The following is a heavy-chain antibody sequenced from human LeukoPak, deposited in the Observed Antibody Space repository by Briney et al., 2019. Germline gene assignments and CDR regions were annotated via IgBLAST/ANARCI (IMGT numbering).Heavy chain of an antibody. CDR3: ARRTRVAVAEFDY. D-gene: IGHD6-19*01. J-gene: IGHJ4*02. CDR1: GGSISSSSYY. Sequence: KPSETLSLTCTVSGGSISSSSYYWGWIRQPPGKGLEWIESIYYSGSTYYNPSLKSRVTISVDTSKNQFSLKLSSVTAADTAVYYCARRTRVAVAEFDYWGQGTLVTVSS. V-gene: IGHV4-39*07. CDR2: IYYSGST.